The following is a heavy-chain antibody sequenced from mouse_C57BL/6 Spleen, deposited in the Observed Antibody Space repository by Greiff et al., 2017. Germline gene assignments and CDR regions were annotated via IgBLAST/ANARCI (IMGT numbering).Heavy chain of an antibody. Sequence: QVQLQQSGAELVKPGASVKLSCKASGYTFTSYWMHWVKQRPGQGLEWIGMIHPNSGSTNYNEKFKSKATLTVDKSSSTAYMQLSSLTSEDSAVYYCARSLLLLRSLYYAMGYWGQGTSVTVSS. D-gene: IGHD1-1*01. V-gene: IGHV1-64*01. J-gene: IGHJ4*01. CDR3: ARSLLLLRSLYYAMGY. CDR2: IHPNSGST. CDR1: GYTFTSYW.